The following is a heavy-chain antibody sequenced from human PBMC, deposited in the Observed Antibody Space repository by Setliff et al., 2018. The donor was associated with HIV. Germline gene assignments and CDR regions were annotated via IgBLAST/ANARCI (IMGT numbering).Heavy chain of an antibody. J-gene: IGHJ6*03. CDR3: ARLVGYYRSDNANYYYMDV. Sequence: SETLSFTCTVSDGSISSTNHYWGWIRQSPGKRLEWIGTVHYSGSTYYNPSLKSRLTISVDTSTNHFSLKLSSVAAADTAVYYCARLVGYYRSDNANYYYMDVWGKGTTVTVSS. CDR2: VHYSGST. V-gene: IGHV4-39*02. D-gene: IGHD3-16*02. CDR1: DGSISSTNHY.